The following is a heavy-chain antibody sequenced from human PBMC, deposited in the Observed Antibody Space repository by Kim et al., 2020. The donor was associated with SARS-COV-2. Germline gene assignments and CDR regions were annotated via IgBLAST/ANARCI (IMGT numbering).Heavy chain of an antibody. CDR3: AGCTSCRNYYYYYGMDV. D-gene: IGHD2-2*01. CDR1: GYTFTSYG. Sequence: ASVKVSCKASGYTFTSYGISWVRQAPGQGLEWMGWISAYNGNTNYAQKLQGRVTMTTDTSTSTAYMELRSLRSDDTAVYYCAGCTSCRNYYYYYGMDVWGQGTTVTVSS. CDR2: ISAYNGNT. V-gene: IGHV1-18*01. J-gene: IGHJ6*02.